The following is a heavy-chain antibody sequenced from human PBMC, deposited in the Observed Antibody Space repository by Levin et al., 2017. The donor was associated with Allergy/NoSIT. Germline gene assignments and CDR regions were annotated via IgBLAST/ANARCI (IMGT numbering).Heavy chain of an antibody. V-gene: IGHV3-33*01. Sequence: LSLTCAASGFTFSAYGIHWVRQAPGKGLEWVALIWNDGNNKFYADSVKGRFTISRDNSKNTLYLQMNSLRAEDTAVYYCARVFDTYYMDVWGKGTTVTVSS. CDR3: ARVFDTYYMDV. J-gene: IGHJ6*03. CDR2: IWNDGNNK. CDR1: GFTFSAYG. D-gene: IGHD2-21*01.